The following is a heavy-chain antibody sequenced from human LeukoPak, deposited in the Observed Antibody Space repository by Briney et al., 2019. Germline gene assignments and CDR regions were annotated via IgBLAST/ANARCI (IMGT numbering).Heavy chain of an antibody. CDR3: ARRSSLYYGSGRQVGYYFDY. CDR2: IWYDGSNK. CDR1: GFTFTNYV. Sequence: GGSLRLSCAASGFTFTNYVMNWVRQAPGKGLEWVAVIWYDGSNKYYADSVKGRFTISRDNSKNTLYLQMNSLRAEDTAVYYCARRSSLYYGSGRQVGYYFDYWDQGTLVTVSS. J-gene: IGHJ4*02. V-gene: IGHV3-33*08. D-gene: IGHD3-10*01.